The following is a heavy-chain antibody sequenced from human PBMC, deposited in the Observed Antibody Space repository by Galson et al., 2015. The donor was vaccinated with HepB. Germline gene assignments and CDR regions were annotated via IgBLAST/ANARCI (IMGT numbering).Heavy chain of an antibody. CDR1: GYTFTGYY. J-gene: IGHJ4*02. CDR3: ARVNLDWLFDDY. D-gene: IGHD3-9*01. Sequence: SCKASGYTFTGYYMHWVRQAPGQGLEWMGWINPNSGGTNYAQKFQGRVTMTRDTSISTAYMELSRLRSDDTAVYYCARVNLDWLFDDYWGQGTLVTVSS. CDR2: INPNSGGT. V-gene: IGHV1-2*02.